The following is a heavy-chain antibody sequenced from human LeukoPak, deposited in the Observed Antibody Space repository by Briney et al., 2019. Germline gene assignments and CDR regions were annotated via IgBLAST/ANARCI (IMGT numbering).Heavy chain of an antibody. CDR2: ISGSGLSP. Sequence: GGSLRLSCGVSGFTFSSYAVSWVRQAPGKGLEWVSAISGSGLSPYYAGAVKGRFTISRDNSKNTLYLQMNSLRAEDTAVYYCAKGSQSSSWNFDYWGQGTLVTVSS. CDR3: AKGSQSSSWNFDY. D-gene: IGHD6-13*01. V-gene: IGHV3-23*01. J-gene: IGHJ4*02. CDR1: GFTFSSYA.